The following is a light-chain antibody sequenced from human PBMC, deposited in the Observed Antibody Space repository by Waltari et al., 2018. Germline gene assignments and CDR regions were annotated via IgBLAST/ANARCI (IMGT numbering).Light chain of an antibody. V-gene: IGKV1-33*01. CDR1: QDISNY. CDR2: DAS. CDR3: QQYDNPFT. Sequence: DIQMTQSPSSLSASVGDRVPITCQASQDISNYLNWYQQKPGKAPKLLIYDASNLETGVPSRFSRSGSGTDFTFTISSLQPEDIAAYYCQQYDNPFTFGQGTRLDIK. J-gene: IGKJ5*01.